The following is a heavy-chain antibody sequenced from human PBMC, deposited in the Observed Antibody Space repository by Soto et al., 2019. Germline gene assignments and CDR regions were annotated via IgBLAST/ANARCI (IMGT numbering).Heavy chain of an antibody. CDR1: GYTFANYD. D-gene: IGHD3-3*01. Sequence: QVQLVQSAAEVKKPGASVKVSCKASGYTFANYDISWGRQAPGQGLERMGWISTKSGKTDYEQTVQGRVTLTADSATTTVHMELRSLRSDDTAVYYCARSDFDSWTEYSNPVKYWGQGTLVAVSS. CDR3: ARSDFDSWTEYSNPVKY. V-gene: IGHV1-18*04. J-gene: IGHJ4*02. CDR2: ISTKSGKT.